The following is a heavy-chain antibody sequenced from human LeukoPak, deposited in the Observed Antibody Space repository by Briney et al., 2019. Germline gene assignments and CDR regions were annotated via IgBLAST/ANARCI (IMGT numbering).Heavy chain of an antibody. CDR2: IHTNGRT. V-gene: IGHV4-4*09. J-gene: IGHJ4*02. D-gene: IGHD3-10*01. Sequence: PSETLSLTCTVSGDSISSYYWSWIRQTPGKGLEWLGYIHTNGRTNYRPSLKSRVTMSVDSSKNQLSLMVSSVTAADTAVYYCTRRAPTSYGHYLDSWGQGTLVTVST. CDR3: TRRAPTSYGHYLDS. CDR1: GDSISSYY.